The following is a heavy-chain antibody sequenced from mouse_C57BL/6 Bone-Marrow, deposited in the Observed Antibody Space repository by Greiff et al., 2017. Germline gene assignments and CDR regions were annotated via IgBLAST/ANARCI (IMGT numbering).Heavy chain of an antibody. CDR2: IDPSDSET. CDR1: GYTFTSYW. J-gene: IGHJ2*01. D-gene: IGHD1-1*01. V-gene: IGHV1-52*01. CDR3: AALITTVVGGY. Sequence: QVQLQQPGAELVRPGSSVKLSCKASGYTFTSYWMHWVKQRPIQGLEWIGNIDPSDSETHYNQKFKDKATLTVDKSSSTAYMPLSSLTSEDSAVYYCAALITTVVGGYWGQGTTLTVSA.